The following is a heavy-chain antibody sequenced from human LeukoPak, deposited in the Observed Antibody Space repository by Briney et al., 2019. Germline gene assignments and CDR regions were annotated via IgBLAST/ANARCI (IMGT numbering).Heavy chain of an antibody. Sequence: PSETLSLTCTVSGGSISSGDYYWSWIRQPPGKGLEWIGYIYDSGSTYYNPSLKSRVTISVDTSKNQFSLKLSSVTAAYTALYYCATLLSSLAAYYSSGYYYYYMDVWGKGTTVTVSS. J-gene: IGHJ6*03. D-gene: IGHD2-15*01. CDR2: IYDSGST. V-gene: IGHV4-30-4*08. CDR1: GGSISSGDYY. CDR3: ATLLSSLAAYYSSGYYYYYMDV.